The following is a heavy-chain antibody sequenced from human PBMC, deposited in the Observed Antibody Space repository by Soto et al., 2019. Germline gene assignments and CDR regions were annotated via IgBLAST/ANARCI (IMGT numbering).Heavy chain of an antibody. J-gene: IGHJ4*02. CDR1: GDSIRSGIYY. D-gene: IGHD2-21*02. CDR3: ARQRTSVVTQAYFDV. V-gene: IGHV4-39*01. Sequence: PSETLSLTCTVSGDSIRSGIYYWGWIRQPPGKGLEWIGSAYYSGMTHYGPSLRSRVSMSIDTSKDQFSLKLKSVTAADTALYFCARQRTSVVTQAYFDVWGPGSLVTVSS. CDR2: AYYSGMT.